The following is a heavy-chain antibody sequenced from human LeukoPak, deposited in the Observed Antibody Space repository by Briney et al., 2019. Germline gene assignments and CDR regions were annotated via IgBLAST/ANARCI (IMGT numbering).Heavy chain of an antibody. J-gene: IGHJ4*02. Sequence: PGGSLRLSCAASGFSFRDFWMTWVRQAPGKGLEWVANINQGGSVKYYVDSVKGRFTISRDDAESSLYVQMNSLRDADTAVYYCARFGYSGWNLEYWGQGTLVTVSS. CDR2: INQGGSVK. V-gene: IGHV3-7*01. CDR1: GFSFRDFW. D-gene: IGHD5-12*01. CDR3: ARFGYSGWNLEY.